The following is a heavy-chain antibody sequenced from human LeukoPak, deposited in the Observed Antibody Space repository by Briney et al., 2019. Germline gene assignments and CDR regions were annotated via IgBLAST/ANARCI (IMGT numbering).Heavy chain of an antibody. D-gene: IGHD3-16*01. CDR1: GFTFSSYW. CDR3: ARDSYDYVWGSWGFFDY. CDR2: IKQDGSEK. J-gene: IGHJ4*02. V-gene: IGHV3-7*01. Sequence: GGSLRLSCAASGFTFSSYWMSWVRQAPGKGLEWVANIKQDGSEKYHVDSVKGRFTISRDNAKNSLYLQMNSLRAEDTAVYYCARDSYDYVWGSWGFFDYWGQGTLVTVSS.